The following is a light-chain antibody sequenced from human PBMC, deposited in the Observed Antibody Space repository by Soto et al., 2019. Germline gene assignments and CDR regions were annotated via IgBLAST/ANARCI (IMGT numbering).Light chain of an antibody. CDR3: QQYENYWT. V-gene: IGKV1D-13*01. Sequence: AIQLTQSPSSLSASVGDRVTITCRASQGISSYLAWYQQKPGKAPKLLIYDASNLDSGVPSRFSGSGSGTEFSLTISNLQPDDCATYYCQQYENYWTFGQGTKV. CDR1: QGISSY. CDR2: DAS. J-gene: IGKJ1*01.